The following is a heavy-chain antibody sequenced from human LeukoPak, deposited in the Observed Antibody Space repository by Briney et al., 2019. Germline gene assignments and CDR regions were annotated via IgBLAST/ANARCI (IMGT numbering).Heavy chain of an antibody. CDR2: INHSGST. Sequence: SETLSLTCAVYGGSFSGYYWSWIRQPPGKGLEWIGEINHSGSTNYNPSLKSRVTISVDTSKNQFSLKLSSVTAADTAVYYCVRGREVTADYWGQGTLVTVSS. CDR1: GGSFSGYY. J-gene: IGHJ4*02. D-gene: IGHD4-23*01. V-gene: IGHV4-34*01. CDR3: VRGREVTADY.